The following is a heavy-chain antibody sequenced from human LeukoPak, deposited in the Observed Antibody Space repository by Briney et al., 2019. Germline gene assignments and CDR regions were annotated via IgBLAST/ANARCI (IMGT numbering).Heavy chain of an antibody. CDR1: GYTFTGYY. Sequence: SVKVSCKASGYTFTGYYMHWVRQAPGQGLEWMGRINPNSGGTNYAQKFRGRVTMTRDTSISTAYMELSRLRSDDTAVYYCARDSAVNTMVRGVRYYFDYWGQGTLVTVSS. V-gene: IGHV1-2*06. CDR3: ARDSAVNTMVRGVRYYFDY. CDR2: INPNSGGT. D-gene: IGHD3-10*01. J-gene: IGHJ4*02.